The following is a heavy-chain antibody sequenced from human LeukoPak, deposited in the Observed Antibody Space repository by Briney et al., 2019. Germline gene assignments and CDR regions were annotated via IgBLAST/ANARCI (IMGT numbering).Heavy chain of an antibody. CDR2: LYYSGST. V-gene: IGHV4-61*01. J-gene: IGHJ3*02. D-gene: IGHD3-10*01. CDR3: ARGGSGISNAFDI. Sequence: SETLSLTCSVSGGSVSSGISYWSWIRQPPGKGLEWIGYLYYSGSTNSNPSLKSRVTMSVDTSKNQFSLKLRSVTAADTAVYYCARGGSGISNAFDIWGQGTMVTVSS. CDR1: GGSVSSGISY.